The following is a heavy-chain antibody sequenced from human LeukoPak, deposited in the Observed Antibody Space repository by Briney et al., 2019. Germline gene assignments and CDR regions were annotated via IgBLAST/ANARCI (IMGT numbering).Heavy chain of an antibody. J-gene: IGHJ4*02. CDR3: ARVRTMVRGVMGNLDY. CDR2: INPNSGGT. V-gene: IGHV1-2*06. D-gene: IGHD3-10*01. CDR1: GYTFTGYY. Sequence: ASVKVFCKASGYTFTGYYMHWVRQAPGQGLEWMGRINPNSGGTNYAQKFQGRVTMTRDTSISTAYMELSRLRSDDTAVYYCARVRTMVRGVMGNLDYWGQGTLVTVSS.